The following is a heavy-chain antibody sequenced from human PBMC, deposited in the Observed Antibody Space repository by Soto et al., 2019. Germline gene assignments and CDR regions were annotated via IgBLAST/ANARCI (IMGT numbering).Heavy chain of an antibody. D-gene: IGHD3-16*01. Sequence: SETLSLTCTVSGGSISTNDWWSWVRQPPGKGLEWIGEIYHSGITNYNSSLKSRVIMSVDKSKNQFSLMLTSVTAADTAMYYCARDAEMTGGTDRFDYWGQGTLVTVSS. J-gene: IGHJ4*02. CDR3: ARDAEMTGGTDRFDY. V-gene: IGHV4-4*02. CDR2: IYHSGIT. CDR1: GGSISTNDW.